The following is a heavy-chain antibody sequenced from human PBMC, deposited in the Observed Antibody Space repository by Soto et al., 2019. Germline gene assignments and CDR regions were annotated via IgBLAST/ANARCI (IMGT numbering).Heavy chain of an antibody. D-gene: IGHD6-19*01. CDR1: GFTVKNFD. CDR2: ISADGTRT. Sequence: GGSLRLACVASGFTVKNFDMGWVRQAPGKGLEWVSGISADGTRTYYADSVKGRFTLSRDNSKNTLYLQMNSLRAEDTAMYFCAKDAPRRSGWFHFDSWGQGTLVTV. V-gene: IGHV3-23*01. J-gene: IGHJ4*02. CDR3: AKDAPRRSGWFHFDS.